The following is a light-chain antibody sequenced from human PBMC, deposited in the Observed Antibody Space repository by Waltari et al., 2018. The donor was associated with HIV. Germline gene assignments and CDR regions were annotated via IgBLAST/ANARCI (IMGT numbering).Light chain of an antibody. CDR3: YSYAGNYISV. V-gene: IGLV2-11*01. CDR1: SRDVGGYNY. J-gene: IGLJ3*02. Sequence: QSALTQPRSVSGSPGQSVTISCTGTSRDVGGYNYVAWYQQHPGKAPKLMIYDVSKRPSGVPDRFSGSKSGNTASLTISGLQAEDEADYYCYSYAGNYISVFGGGTKLTVL. CDR2: DVS.